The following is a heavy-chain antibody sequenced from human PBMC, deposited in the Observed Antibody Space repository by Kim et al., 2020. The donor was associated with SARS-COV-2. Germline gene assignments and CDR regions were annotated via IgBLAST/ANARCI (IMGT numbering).Heavy chain of an antibody. CDR2: IYYSGST. CDR1: GGSVSSGSYY. Sequence: SETLSLTCTVSGGSVSSGSYYWSWIRQPPGRGLEWIGYIYYSGSTNSNPSLKSRVTISVDTSKSQFSLRLSPVTAADTAVYYCARGEPGDGYNDYWGQGTRVTVSS. D-gene: IGHD5-12*01. CDR3: ARGEPGDGYNDY. J-gene: IGHJ4*02. V-gene: IGHV4-61*01.